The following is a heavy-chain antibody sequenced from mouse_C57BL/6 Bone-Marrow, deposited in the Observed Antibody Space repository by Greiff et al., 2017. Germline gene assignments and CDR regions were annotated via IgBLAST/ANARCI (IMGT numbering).Heavy chain of an antibody. CDR3: AREAGKAMDY. V-gene: IGHV5-4*01. CDR1: GFTFSSYA. CDR2: ISDGGSYT. J-gene: IGHJ4*01. Sequence: EVKLVESGGGLVKPGGSLKLSCAASGFTFSSYAMSWVRQTPEKRLEWVATISDGGSYTYYPDNVKGRFTISRDNDKNNLYLQMSHLKSEDTAMYYCAREAGKAMDYWGQGTSVTVSS. D-gene: IGHD4-1*01.